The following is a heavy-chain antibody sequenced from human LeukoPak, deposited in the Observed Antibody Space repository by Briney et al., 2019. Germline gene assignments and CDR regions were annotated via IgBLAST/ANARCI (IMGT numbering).Heavy chain of an antibody. CDR3: ARGYYDSSGYYPNWFDP. J-gene: IGHJ5*02. D-gene: IGHD3-22*01. V-gene: IGHV3-23*01. Sequence: GGSLRLSCGASGFTFSSHAMSWVRQAPGKGLEWVSAIGGSGGSTDYADSVKGRFTMSRDNSKNTLFLQMNSLRAEDTAVYYCARGYYDSSGYYPNWFDPWGQGTLVTVSS. CDR1: GFTFSSHA. CDR2: IGGSGGST.